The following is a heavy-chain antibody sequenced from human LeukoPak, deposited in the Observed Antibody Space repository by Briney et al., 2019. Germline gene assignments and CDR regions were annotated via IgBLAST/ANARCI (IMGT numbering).Heavy chain of an antibody. J-gene: IGHJ4*02. CDR3: ARVSGYSSGWYHPL. CDR2: ISSSSSYI. Sequence: GGSLRLSCAASGFTFSSYSMNWVRQAPGKGLEWVSSISSSSSYIYYADSVKGRFTISRDNAKNPLYLQMNSLRAEDTAVYYCARVSGYSSGWYHPLWGQGTLVTVSS. V-gene: IGHV3-21*01. D-gene: IGHD6-19*01. CDR1: GFTFSSYS.